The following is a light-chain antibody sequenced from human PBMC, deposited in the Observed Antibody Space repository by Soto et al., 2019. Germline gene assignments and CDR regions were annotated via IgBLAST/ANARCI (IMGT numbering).Light chain of an antibody. CDR2: GAS. Sequence: EIVLTQSPGTLSLSPGERATPSCRASQSVSNNYLAWYQQKPGQAPRLLIYGASNRATGIPARFSGSGSGTDFTLTISSLEPEDFAVYYCQQYGSSPITFGQGTRLEIK. CDR1: QSVSNNY. V-gene: IGKV3-20*01. J-gene: IGKJ5*01. CDR3: QQYGSSPIT.